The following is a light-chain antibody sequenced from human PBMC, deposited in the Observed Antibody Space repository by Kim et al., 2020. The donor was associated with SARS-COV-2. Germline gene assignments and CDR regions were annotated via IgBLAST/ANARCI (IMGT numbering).Light chain of an antibody. CDR3: QAWDSSTAV. CDR2: QDT. Sequence: SLPPGQTASITCFGDKLGDNYVSWYQQRPGQSPVVVIYQDTNRPSGIPERFSGSNSGNTATLTISGAQAMDEADYYCQAWDSSTAVFGGGTQLTVL. CDR1: KLGDNY. J-gene: IGLJ3*02. V-gene: IGLV3-1*01.